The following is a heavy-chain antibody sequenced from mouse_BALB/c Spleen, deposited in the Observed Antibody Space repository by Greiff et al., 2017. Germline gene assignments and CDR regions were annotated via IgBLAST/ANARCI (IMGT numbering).Heavy chain of an antibody. CDR1: GFTFSSFG. CDR3: ARRSLRLRAMDY. D-gene: IGHD1-2*01. CDR2: ISSGSSTI. J-gene: IGHJ4*01. V-gene: IGHV5-17*02. Sequence: EVQLVESGGGLVQPGGSRKLSCAASGFTFSSFGMHWVRQAPEKGLEWVAYISSGSSTIYYADTVKGRFTISRDNPKNTLFLQMTRLRSEDTAMYDCARRSLRLRAMDYWGQGTSVTVSS.